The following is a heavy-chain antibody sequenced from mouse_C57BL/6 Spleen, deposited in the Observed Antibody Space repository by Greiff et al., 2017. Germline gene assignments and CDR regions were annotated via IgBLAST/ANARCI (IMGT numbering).Heavy chain of an antibody. D-gene: IGHD1-1*01. J-gene: IGHJ2*01. CDR2: MNPNNGGT. CDR3: ARGVTTVVYFDY. CDR1: GYTFTDYY. V-gene: IGHV1-26*01. Sequence: VQLQQSGPELVKPGASVKISCKASGYTFTDYYMNWVKQSHGKSLEWIGDMNPNNGGTSYNQKFKGKATLTVDKSSSTAYMELRSLTSEDSAVYYCARGVTTVVYFDYWGQGTTLTVSS.